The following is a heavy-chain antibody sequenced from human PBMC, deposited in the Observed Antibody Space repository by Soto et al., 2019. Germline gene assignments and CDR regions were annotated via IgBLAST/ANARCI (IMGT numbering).Heavy chain of an antibody. CDR3: GRGNFYETSAIFSSFYFDS. J-gene: IGHJ4*01. D-gene: IGHD3-22*01. Sequence: QVQLVESGGTVVQPGGSLRLSCAASGFTFSTYVMNWVRQAPGGGLEWVALICYDGSNKYYADSVQVRFSISRDNSKGTLYLEMNSLRAEDTPVYYCGRGNFYETSAIFSSFYFDSWGHGTLVTVST. V-gene: IGHV3-33*01. CDR1: GFTFSTYV. CDR2: ICYDGSNK.